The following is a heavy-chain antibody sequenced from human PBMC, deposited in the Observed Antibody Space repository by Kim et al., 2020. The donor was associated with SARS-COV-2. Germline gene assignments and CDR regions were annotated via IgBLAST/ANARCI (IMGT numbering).Heavy chain of an antibody. CDR1: GYTFTAYY. CDR3: AGDYYSYGQFDY. J-gene: IGHJ4*02. V-gene: IGHV1-2*02. Sequence: ASVKVSCKASGYTFTAYYIHWVRQAPGQGLEWMGWINPNNDGTKYAQKFQGRLTMTRDTSISTAYMELSRLRSDDTAVYYCAGDYYSYGQFDYWGQGTLVTVSS. CDR2: INPNNDGT. D-gene: IGHD5-18*01.